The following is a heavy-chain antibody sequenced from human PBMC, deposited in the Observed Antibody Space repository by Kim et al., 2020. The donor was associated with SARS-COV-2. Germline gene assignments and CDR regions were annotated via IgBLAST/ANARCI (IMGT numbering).Heavy chain of an antibody. Sequence: GGSLRLSCAASGFTFSTYAMSWVRQAPGKGLEWVSTISGSGGSTNYADSVKGRFTISRDNSKNTLYLQMNSLRAEDTAVYYCAKDSPYASGSKYHYYWGQETLVTVSS. J-gene: IGHJ4*02. CDR1: GFTFSTYA. V-gene: IGHV3-23*01. D-gene: IGHD3-10*01. CDR3: AKDSPYASGSKYHYY. CDR2: ISGSGGST.